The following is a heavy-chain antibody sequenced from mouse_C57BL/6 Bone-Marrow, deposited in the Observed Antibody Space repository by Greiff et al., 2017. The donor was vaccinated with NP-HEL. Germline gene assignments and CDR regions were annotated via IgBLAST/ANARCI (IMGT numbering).Heavy chain of an antibody. CDR2: ISYDGSN. V-gene: IGHV3-6*01. CDR3: ARDAYFNAMDY. J-gene: IGHJ4*01. CDR1: GYSITSGYY. D-gene: IGHD2-10*01. Sequence: EVKVEESGPGLVKPSQSLSLTCSVTGYSITSGYYWNWIRQFPGNKLEWMGYISYDGSNNYNPSLKNRISITRDTSKNQFFLKLNSVTTEDTATYYCARDAYFNAMDYWGQGTSVTVSS.